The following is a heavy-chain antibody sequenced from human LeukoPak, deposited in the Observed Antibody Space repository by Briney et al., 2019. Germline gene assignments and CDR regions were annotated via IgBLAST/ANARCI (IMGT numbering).Heavy chain of an antibody. V-gene: IGHV3-23*01. CDR2: VSASGGST. CDR3: AREGSSGWYDY. Sequence: GGSLRLSCAASGFTFSSYAMSWVRQAPGKGLEWVSGVSASGGSTYYAASVKGRFTIFRDNSKNTLYLQMNSLRAEDTAVYYCAREGSSGWYDYWGQGTLVTVSS. D-gene: IGHD6-19*01. CDR1: GFTFSSYA. J-gene: IGHJ4*02.